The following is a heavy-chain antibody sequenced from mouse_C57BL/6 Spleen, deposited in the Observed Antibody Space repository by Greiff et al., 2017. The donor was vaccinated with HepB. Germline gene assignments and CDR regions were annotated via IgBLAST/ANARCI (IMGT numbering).Heavy chain of an antibody. V-gene: IGHV1-82*01. CDR2: IYPGDGDT. Sequence: VKLQESGPELVKPGASVKISCKASGYAFSSSWMNWVKQRPGKGLEWIGRIYPGDGDTNYNGKFKGKATLTADKSSSTAYMQLSSLTSEDSAVYFCASLRYHAMDYWGQGTSVTVSS. D-gene: IGHD1-1*01. J-gene: IGHJ4*01. CDR1: GYAFSSSW. CDR3: ASLRYHAMDY.